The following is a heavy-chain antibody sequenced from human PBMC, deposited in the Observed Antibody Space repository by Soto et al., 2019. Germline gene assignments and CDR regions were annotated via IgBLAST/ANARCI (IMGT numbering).Heavy chain of an antibody. Sequence: ASVKVSCKASGGTFSSYAISWVRQAPGQGLEWMGGIIPIFGTANYAQKFQGRVTITADESTSTAYMELSSLRSEDTAVYYCARWDYYYDSSGYIGPFDYWGQGTLVTVSS. CDR1: GGTFSSYA. D-gene: IGHD3-22*01. CDR3: ARWDYYYDSSGYIGPFDY. J-gene: IGHJ4*02. V-gene: IGHV1-69*13. CDR2: IIPIFGTA.